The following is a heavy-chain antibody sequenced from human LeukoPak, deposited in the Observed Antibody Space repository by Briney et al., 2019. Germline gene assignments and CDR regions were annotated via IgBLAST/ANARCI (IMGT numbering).Heavy chain of an antibody. CDR3: AKSQYELRWGDYFDY. Sequence: PGGSLRLSCAASGFTFGRFGMHWVRQAPGKGLEWVAFIRYDGNNKYYVDSEKGRFTISRDNSKNTVYLQMNSLRVEDTALYYCAKSQYELRWGDYFDYWGQGTLVTVSS. J-gene: IGHJ4*02. CDR1: GFTFGRFG. D-gene: IGHD4-23*01. CDR2: IRYDGNNK. V-gene: IGHV3-30*02.